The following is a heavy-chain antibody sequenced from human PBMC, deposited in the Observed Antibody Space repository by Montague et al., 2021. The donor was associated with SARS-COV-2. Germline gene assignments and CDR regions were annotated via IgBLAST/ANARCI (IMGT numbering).Heavy chain of an antibody. Sequence: SETLSLTCAVYRGSFSGFFWTWIRQAPGKGLEWIGEITDEGKTNXSPSLKARVAMSVDKSKNQISLALRSVTAADTAVYYCARGRPERGTLRLFERLTSGAIDIWGQGTLVTVSS. V-gene: IGHV4-34*01. CDR1: RGSFSGFF. J-gene: IGHJ3*02. D-gene: IGHD3-16*01. CDR2: ITDEGKT. CDR3: ARGRPERGTLRLFERLTSGAIDI.